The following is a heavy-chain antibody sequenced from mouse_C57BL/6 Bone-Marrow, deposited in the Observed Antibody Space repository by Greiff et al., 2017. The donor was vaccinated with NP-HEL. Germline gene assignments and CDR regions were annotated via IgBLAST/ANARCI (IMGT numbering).Heavy chain of an antibody. Sequence: QVQLKQSGPGLVAPSQSLSITCTVSGFSLTSYAISWVRQPPGKGLEWLGVIWPGGGTNYNSALKSRLSISKDNSKSQVFLEMNSLRTDDTARYDCAREFYYYGEGYFDVWGTGTTVTVSS. CDR3: AREFYYYGEGYFDV. D-gene: IGHD1-1*01. J-gene: IGHJ1*03. V-gene: IGHV2-9-1*01. CDR2: IWPGGGT. CDR1: GFSLTSYA.